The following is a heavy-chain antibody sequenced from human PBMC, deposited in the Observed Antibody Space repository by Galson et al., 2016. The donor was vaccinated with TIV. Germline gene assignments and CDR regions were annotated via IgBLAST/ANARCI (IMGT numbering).Heavy chain of an antibody. CDR3: ARHTSDWDKRVDY. Sequence: ETLSLTCAVSGASITTSSNYWAWFRQPPGKRLEWIGSVYYVGSTYYNPSLKSRVTIFVDTSKTHFSLKVNSVTAADTALYYCARHTSDWDKRVDYWGQGILATVSS. CDR1: GASITTSSNY. J-gene: IGHJ4*02. V-gene: IGHV4-39*01. D-gene: IGHD1/OR15-1a*01. CDR2: VYYVGST.